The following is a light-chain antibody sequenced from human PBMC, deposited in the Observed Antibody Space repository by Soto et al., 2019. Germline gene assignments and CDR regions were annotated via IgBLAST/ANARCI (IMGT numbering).Light chain of an antibody. CDR2: DAS. CDR3: QQRSNWPSIT. V-gene: IGKV3-11*01. J-gene: IGKJ5*01. CDR1: QSVSSY. Sequence: EIVLTQSPATLSLSPGERATLSCRASQSVSSYLAWYQQTPGQAPRLLIYDASYSATGIPARFSGRGSGTDFTLTISSLEPEDFAVYYCQQRSNWPSITFGQGTRLEIK.